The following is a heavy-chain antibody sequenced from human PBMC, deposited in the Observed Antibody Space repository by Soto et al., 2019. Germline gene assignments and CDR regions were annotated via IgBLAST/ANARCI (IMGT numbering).Heavy chain of an antibody. V-gene: IGHV3-7*01. CDR3: ARGPGSYRRAEYFQH. Sequence: GGSLRLSCAASGFTFSSYWMSWVRQAPGKGLEWVANIKQDGSEKYYVDSVKGRFTISGDNAKNLLYLQMNSLRAEDTAVYYCARGPGSYRRAEYFQHWGQGTLVTVSS. CDR1: GFTFSSYW. CDR2: IKQDGSEK. D-gene: IGHD3-16*02. J-gene: IGHJ1*01.